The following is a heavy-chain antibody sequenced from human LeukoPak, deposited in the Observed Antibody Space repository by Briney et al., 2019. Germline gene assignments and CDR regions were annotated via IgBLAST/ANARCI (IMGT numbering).Heavy chain of an antibody. CDR2: IYYTGSS. CDR1: GGSLSSYY. Sequence: KASETLSLTCTVSGGSLSSYYWTWIRQPPGKGLEWIGYIYYTGSSNYNPSLKSRVTISGDTSNNQFSLKLSSVTAADTAVYYCASGDAGIARFDYWGQGTLVTVSS. D-gene: IGHD6-13*01. J-gene: IGHJ4*02. V-gene: IGHV4-59*08. CDR3: ASGDAGIARFDY.